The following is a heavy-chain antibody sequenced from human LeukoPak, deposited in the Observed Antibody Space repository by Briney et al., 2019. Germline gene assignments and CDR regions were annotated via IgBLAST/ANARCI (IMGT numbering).Heavy chain of an antibody. V-gene: IGHV3-7*01. J-gene: IGHJ3*02. CDR1: GFTFSNYW. CDR3: ARGDYFGSGTSFIDAFDI. D-gene: IGHD3-10*01. Sequence: GGSLRLSCAASGFTFSNYWMSWVRQAPGKGLEWVANIKQYGSEKYYVDSVKGRFTISRDNDKNPLYLQMNSLRAEDTAVYYCARGDYFGSGTSFIDAFDIWGQGTMVTVS. CDR2: IKQYGSEK.